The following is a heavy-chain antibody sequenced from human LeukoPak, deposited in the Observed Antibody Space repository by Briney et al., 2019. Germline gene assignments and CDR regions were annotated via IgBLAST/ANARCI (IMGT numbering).Heavy chain of an antibody. CDR2: ISYDGSNK. Sequence: GRSLRLSCAACGFTFRSYAMHWVRQAPGKGLEWVAVISYDGSNKYYADSVKGRFTISRDNSKNTLYLQMNSLRAEDTAVYYCARDSHYAFDIWGQGTMVTVSS. V-gene: IGHV3-30-3*01. J-gene: IGHJ3*02. CDR3: ARDSHYAFDI. CDR1: GFTFRSYA.